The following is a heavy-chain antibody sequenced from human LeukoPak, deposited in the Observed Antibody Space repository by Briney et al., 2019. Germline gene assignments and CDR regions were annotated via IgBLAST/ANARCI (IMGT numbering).Heavy chain of an antibody. CDR3: ARDGHSRSYGFDY. V-gene: IGHV3-33*08. CDR1: GFTFSSYA. Sequence: GGSLRLSCAASGFTFSSYAMSWVRQAPGKGLEWVAVIWYDGSNKYYADSVKGRFTISRDNSKNTLYLQMNSLRAEDTAVYYCARDGHSRSYGFDYWGQGTLVTVSS. CDR2: IWYDGSNK. J-gene: IGHJ4*02. D-gene: IGHD1-26*01.